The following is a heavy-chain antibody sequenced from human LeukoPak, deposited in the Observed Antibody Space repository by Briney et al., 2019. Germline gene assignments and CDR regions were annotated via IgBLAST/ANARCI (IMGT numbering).Heavy chain of an antibody. CDR1: GFTFSSYA. CDR3: ARGVVGATSGFDY. J-gene: IGHJ4*02. D-gene: IGHD1-26*01. CDR2: ISSNGGST. Sequence: GGSRRLSCAASGFTFSSYAMHWVRQAPGKGLEYVSAISSNGGSTYYANSVKGRLTISRDNSKNTLYLQMGSLRAEDMAVYYCARGVVGATSGFDYWGQGTLVTVSS. V-gene: IGHV3-64*01.